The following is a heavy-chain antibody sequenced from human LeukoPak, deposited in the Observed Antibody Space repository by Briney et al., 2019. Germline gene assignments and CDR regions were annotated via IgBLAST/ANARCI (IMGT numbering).Heavy chain of an antibody. V-gene: IGHV3-7*01. D-gene: IGHD2-15*01. Sequence: PGGSLRLSCAASGFTFSSYWMSWVRQAPGKGLEWVANIKQDGSEKYYVDSVKGRFTISRDNAKNSLYLQMNSLRAEDTAVYYCARDGYCSGGSCDYYGMDVWGQGTTVTVSS. CDR2: IKQDGSEK. J-gene: IGHJ6*02. CDR1: GFTFSSYW. CDR3: ARDGYCSGGSCDYYGMDV.